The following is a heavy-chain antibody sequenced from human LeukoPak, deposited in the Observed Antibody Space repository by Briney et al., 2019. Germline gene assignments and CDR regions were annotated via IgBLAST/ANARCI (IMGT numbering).Heavy chain of an antibody. Sequence: GGSLRLSCAASGFTFSSYAMSWVRQAPGKGLEWVSAISGSGGSTYYADSVKGRFTISRDNSKNPLYLQMNSLRAEDTAVYYCAKGDDSSGYYYVTGVDYWGQGTLVTVSS. CDR2: ISGSGGST. CDR3: AKGDDSSGYYYVTGVDY. J-gene: IGHJ4*02. V-gene: IGHV3-23*01. CDR1: GFTFSSYA. D-gene: IGHD3-22*01.